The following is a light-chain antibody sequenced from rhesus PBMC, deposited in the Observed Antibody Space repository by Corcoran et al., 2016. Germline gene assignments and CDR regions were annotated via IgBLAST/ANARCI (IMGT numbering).Light chain of an antibody. J-gene: IGKJ2*01. V-gene: IGKV1-74*01. CDR2: KAS. CDR1: ENVNKY. CDR3: QQYYGTPFT. Sequence: DIQMTQSPSSLSAYVGDRVTITCRASENVNKYLNWYQQKPGKAPKLLISKASTFQSGVPSRFSGSGSGTDYTFTILGLQSEDVVTYYCQQYYGTPFTFGQGTKVEIK.